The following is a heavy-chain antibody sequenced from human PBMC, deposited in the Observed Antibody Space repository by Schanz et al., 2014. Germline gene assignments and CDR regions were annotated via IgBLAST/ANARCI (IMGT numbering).Heavy chain of an antibody. D-gene: IGHD6-13*01. CDR2: ISGGGGTT. J-gene: IGHJ4*02. V-gene: IGHV3-23*04. CDR1: GFTFSSYA. CDR3: ARGLIAAAGGAFDY. Sequence: EVQLVESGGTLVRPGGSLRLSCAASGFTFSSYAMSWVRQAPGKGLEWVSAISGGGGTTYYADSVKGRFTISRDNSKNTLYLQMNSLRAGDAAVYYCARGLIAAAGGAFDYWGQGTLVAGSA.